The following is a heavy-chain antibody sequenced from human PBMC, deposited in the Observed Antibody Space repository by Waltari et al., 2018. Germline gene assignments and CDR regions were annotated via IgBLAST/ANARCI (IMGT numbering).Heavy chain of an antibody. CDR1: GFTFSSYA. CDR2: ISGTGGRK. CDR3: AKDPATAVGTRGGY. V-gene: IGHV3-23*01. J-gene: IGHJ4*02. Sequence: EVQLLESGGGLVQPGGSLRLSCAASGFTFSSYAMSWVRQAPGKGLDWVSGISGTGGRKYYSDSVKCLLTISIDNSKNTMYFQMNSLRAEDTAVYYCAKDPATAVGTRGGYWGQGTLVTVSS. D-gene: IGHD6-13*01.